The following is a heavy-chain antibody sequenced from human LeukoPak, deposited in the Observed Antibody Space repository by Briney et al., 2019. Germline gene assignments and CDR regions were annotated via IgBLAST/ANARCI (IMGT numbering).Heavy chain of an antibody. V-gene: IGHV5-51*01. CDR2: IYPGDSDT. CDR3: ASGPGGSYGPFAAFDI. D-gene: IGHD1-26*01. Sequence: GESLKISCKGSGYSFTSYWIGWVRQMPGKGLEWMGIIYPGDSDTRYSPSFQGQVTISADKSISTAYLQWSSLRASDTAMYYCASGPGGSYGPFAAFDIWGQGTMVTVSS. J-gene: IGHJ3*02. CDR1: GYSFTSYW.